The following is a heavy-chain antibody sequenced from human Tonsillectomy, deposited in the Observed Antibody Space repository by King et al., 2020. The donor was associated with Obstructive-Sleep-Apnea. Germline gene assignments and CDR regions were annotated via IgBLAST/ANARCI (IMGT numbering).Heavy chain of an antibody. V-gene: IGHV2-26*01. Sequence: VTLKESGPVLVKPTETLTLTCTVSGFSLSNARMTVNWIRQPPGKALEWLAHIFSNDEKSYSTSLKSRLTISKDTSKSQVVLTMTNMDPVDTATYYCARATYSSDYYREGVDYWGQGTLVTVSS. J-gene: IGHJ4*02. D-gene: IGHD6-19*01. CDR1: GFSLSNARMT. CDR2: IFSNDEK. CDR3: ARATYSSDYYREGVDY.